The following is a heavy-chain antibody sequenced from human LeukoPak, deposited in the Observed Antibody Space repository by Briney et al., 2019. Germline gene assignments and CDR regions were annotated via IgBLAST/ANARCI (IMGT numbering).Heavy chain of an antibody. J-gene: IGHJ4*02. V-gene: IGHV4-34*01. CDR2: VNHSGST. CDR3: ARGAPFDY. CDR1: GGSFSGYY. Sequence: PSETLSLTCAVYGGSFSGYYWSWIRQPPGEGLEWIGEVNHSGSTNYNPSLRSRVTISVDTSKNQFSLKLSSVTAADTAVYYCARGAPFDYWGQGTLVTVSS.